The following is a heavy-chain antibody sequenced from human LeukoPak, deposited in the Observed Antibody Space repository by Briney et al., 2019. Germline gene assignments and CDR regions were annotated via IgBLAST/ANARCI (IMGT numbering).Heavy chain of an antibody. V-gene: IGHV1-46*01. CDR1: GYTFTSYY. D-gene: IGHD4-17*01. J-gene: IGHJ2*01. CDR3: ARGRPPPKNTVTTRDYWYFDL. Sequence: ASVKVSCKASGYTFTSYYMHWVRQAPGQGLEWMGIINPSGGSTSYAQKFQGRVTMTRDTSTSTAYMELSSLRSEDTAVYYCARGRPPPKNTVTTRDYWYFDLWGRGTLVTVSS. CDR2: INPSGGST.